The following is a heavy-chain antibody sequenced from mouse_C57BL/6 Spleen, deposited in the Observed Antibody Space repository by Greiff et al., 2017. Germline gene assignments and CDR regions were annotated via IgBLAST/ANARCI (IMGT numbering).Heavy chain of an antibody. Sequence: QVQLKQPGAELVKPGASVKMSCKASGYTFTSYWITWVKQRPGQGLEWIGDIYPGSGSTNYNEKFKSKATLTVDTSSSTAYMQLSRLTSEDSAVYYCAKVLTTTVVATKAMDYWGQGTSVTVSS. D-gene: IGHD1-1*01. V-gene: IGHV1-55*01. J-gene: IGHJ4*01. CDR2: IYPGSGST. CDR3: AKVLTTTVVATKAMDY. CDR1: GYTFTSYW.